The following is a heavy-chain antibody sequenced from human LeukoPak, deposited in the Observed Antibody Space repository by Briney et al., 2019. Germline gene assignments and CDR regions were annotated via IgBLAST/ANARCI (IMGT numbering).Heavy chain of an antibody. CDR3: VRVGTSFDI. J-gene: IGHJ3*02. CDR1: GFTFKFYS. CDR2: NSTNTTTI. Sequence: GGSLRLSCAASGFTFKFYSMNWVRQAPGKGLEWVSYNSTNTTTIYYADSVKGRFTISRDNANNSLYLQMNSLRVEDTAVYYCVRVGTSFDIWGQGTMVTVSS. V-gene: IGHV3-48*01. D-gene: IGHD7-27*01.